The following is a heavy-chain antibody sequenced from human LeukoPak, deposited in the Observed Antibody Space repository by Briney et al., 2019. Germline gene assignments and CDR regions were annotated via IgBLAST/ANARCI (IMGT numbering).Heavy chain of an antibody. Sequence: GGSLRLSCAASGFTFSSYWMTWVRQTPGKGLEWVANINRDGGEKYYVDSVKGRFTIFRDNAKNSLCLQMNTLRVEDTAVYYCARGYSGSYDYWGQGTLVTVSS. CDR3: ARGYSGSYDY. CDR1: GFTFSSYW. J-gene: IGHJ4*02. CDR2: INRDGGEK. D-gene: IGHD1-26*01. V-gene: IGHV3-7*04.